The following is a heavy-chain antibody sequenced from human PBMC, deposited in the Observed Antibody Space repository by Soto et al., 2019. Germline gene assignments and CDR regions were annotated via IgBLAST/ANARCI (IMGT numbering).Heavy chain of an antibody. J-gene: IGHJ6*03. CDR3: LRTYYYILLVYPLFSRAF. Sequence: ASVKVSCKASGYTFTSYYMHWVRQAPGQGLEWMGIINPSGGSTSYAQKFQGRVTMTRDTSTSTVYMELSSLRSEDTAGYSCLRTYYYILLVYPLFSRAFGGKGPTATAPS. CDR2: INPSGGST. D-gene: IGHD3-9*01. V-gene: IGHV1-46*03. CDR1: GYTFTSYY.